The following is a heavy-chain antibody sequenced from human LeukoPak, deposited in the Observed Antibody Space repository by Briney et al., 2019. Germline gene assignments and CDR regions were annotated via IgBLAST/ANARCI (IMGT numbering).Heavy chain of an antibody. Sequence: PGGSLRLSCAASGFTFKTYDMSWVRQAPGKGLEWVSYISSSGSTIYYADSVKGRFTISRDNAKNSLYLQMNSLRTEDTAVYYCARGTLNIPGEHGAFDYWGQGTLVTVSS. CDR1: GFTFKTYD. V-gene: IGHV3-48*03. CDR3: ARGTLNIPGEHGAFDY. CDR2: ISSSGSTI. J-gene: IGHJ4*02. D-gene: IGHD1-14*01.